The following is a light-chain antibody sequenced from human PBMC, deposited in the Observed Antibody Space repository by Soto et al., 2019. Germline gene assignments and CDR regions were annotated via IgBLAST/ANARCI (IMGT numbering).Light chain of an antibody. CDR1: QTISNN. V-gene: IGKV3-15*01. J-gene: IGKJ3*01. CDR2: GAS. Sequence: EILMTQSPATLSVSPGETATLSCRASQTISNNLAWYQQRPGQAPRLLIYGASTRATGIPVRFSGRGSGTEFTLAIIGLQPEDSAIYYCQHYNNWPPFTFGPRTKVDIK. CDR3: QHYNNWPPFT.